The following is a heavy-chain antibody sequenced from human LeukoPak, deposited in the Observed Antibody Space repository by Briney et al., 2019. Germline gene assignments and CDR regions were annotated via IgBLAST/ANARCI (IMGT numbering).Heavy chain of an antibody. Sequence: SETLFLTCTVSGGSMSSSSYYWGWIRQPPGKGLEWIGGIYYSGSSYYNPSLKSRVTISVDTSKNQFSLKLSSVTAADTAVYYCARDRGYCSGGSCAVDPWGQGTLVTVSS. J-gene: IGHJ5*02. CDR1: GGSMSSSSYY. D-gene: IGHD2-15*01. V-gene: IGHV4-39*07. CDR2: IYYSGSS. CDR3: ARDRGYCSGGSCAVDP.